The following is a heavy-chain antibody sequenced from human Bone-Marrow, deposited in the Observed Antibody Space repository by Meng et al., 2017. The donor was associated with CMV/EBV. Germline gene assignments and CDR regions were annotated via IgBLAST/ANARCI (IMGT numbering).Heavy chain of an antibody. Sequence: SCKASGSTFSNHGNSWVRQAPGQGLEWMGGIIHAFSKINYAQRLQGRVTFTTDESATTAYMELSSLRFDDTAIYYCARENPAAALNYWGQGTLVTVSS. V-gene: IGHV1-69*05. CDR3: ARENPAAALNY. CDR1: GSTFSNHG. D-gene: IGHD6-13*01. J-gene: IGHJ4*02. CDR2: IIHAFSKI.